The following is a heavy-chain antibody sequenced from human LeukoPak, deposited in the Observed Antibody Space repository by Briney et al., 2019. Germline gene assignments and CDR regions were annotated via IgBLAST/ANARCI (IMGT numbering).Heavy chain of an antibody. D-gene: IGHD3-10*02. Sequence: PGGSLRLSCAASGITFNSYDMHWVRQAPGKGLEWDSCISSSGDIIYYADSVKGRFTISRDHAKNSLYLQMNSLRAEDTAVYYCAELGITMIGGVWGKGTTVTISS. CDR3: AELGITMIGGV. J-gene: IGHJ6*04. V-gene: IGHV3-48*03. CDR2: ISSSGDII. CDR1: GITFNSYD.